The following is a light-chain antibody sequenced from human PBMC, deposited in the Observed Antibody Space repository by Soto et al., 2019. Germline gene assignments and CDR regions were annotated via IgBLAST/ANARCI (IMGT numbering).Light chain of an antibody. CDR2: EVS. V-gene: IGLV2-8*01. CDR3: YSYAGGNNFLV. CDR1: SSDVGGYNY. Sequence: QSVLTQPPSASGSPGQSVTISCTGTSSDVGGYNYVSWYKQHPGKAPELIIYEVSKRPSGVPDRFSGSKSGNTASLTVSGLQDDEEADYYCYSYAGGNNFLVFGTGTKLTVL. J-gene: IGLJ1*01.